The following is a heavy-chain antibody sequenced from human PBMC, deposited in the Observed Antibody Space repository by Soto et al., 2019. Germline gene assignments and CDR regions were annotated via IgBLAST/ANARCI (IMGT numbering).Heavy chain of an antibody. D-gene: IGHD5-18*01. CDR3: ARSGYSYGYNYYYGMDV. Sequence: SLTCTVSGGSISSYYWSWIRQPPGKGLEWIGYIYYSGSTNYNPSLKSRVTISVDTSKNQFSLKLSSVTAADTAVYYCARSGYSYGYNYYYGMDVWGQGTTVTVSS. V-gene: IGHV4-59*01. J-gene: IGHJ6*02. CDR1: GGSISSYY. CDR2: IYYSGST.